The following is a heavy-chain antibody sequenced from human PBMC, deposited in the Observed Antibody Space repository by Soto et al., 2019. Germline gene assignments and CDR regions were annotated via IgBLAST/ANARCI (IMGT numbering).Heavy chain of an antibody. CDR2: IHRDGSST. D-gene: IGHD6-6*01. Sequence: EVQLVQSGGGFVQAGGSLRLSCAASGFTFSSYWMHWVRQAPGKGLVWVPRIHRDGSSTTYADSVKGRFTISRDNAKNTLHLQLSSLRAEDTAVYYCARWDSSSSHYYYGMDVWGQGTTVTVSS. J-gene: IGHJ6*02. CDR3: ARWDSSSSHYYYGMDV. CDR1: GFTFSSYW. V-gene: IGHV3-74*01.